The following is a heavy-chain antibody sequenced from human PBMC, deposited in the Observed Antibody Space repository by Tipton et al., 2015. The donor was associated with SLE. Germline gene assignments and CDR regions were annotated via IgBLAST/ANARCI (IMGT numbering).Heavy chain of an antibody. CDR1: GGSISSSSYY. CDR2: IYYSGST. D-gene: IGHD3-3*01. V-gene: IGHV4-39*07. CDR3: ARDNYDFWSGPHAVFDI. Sequence: LRLSCAVSGGSISSSSYYWGWIRQPPGKGLEWIGSIYYSGSTYYNPSLKSRVTISVDTSKNQFSLKLSSVTAADTAVYYCARDNYDFWSGPHAVFDIWGQGTMVTVSS. J-gene: IGHJ3*02.